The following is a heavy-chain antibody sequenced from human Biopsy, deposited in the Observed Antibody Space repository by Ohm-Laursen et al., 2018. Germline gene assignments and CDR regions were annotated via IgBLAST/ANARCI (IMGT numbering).Heavy chain of an antibody. Sequence: TQTLTLTCPFSGFSLIARGMCVSWIRQAPGKALEWLARVDWDDSKDYSASLQTKLSISKDTSNDQVVLTVNNVDPADTATYYCARTPILIVSAGLVYRHRRHLQGMDVWGQGIAVTVS. CDR1: GFSLIARGMC. V-gene: IGHV2-70*11. J-gene: IGHJ6*02. CDR2: VDWDDSK. D-gene: IGHD6-13*01. CDR3: ARTPILIVSAGLVYRHRRHLQGMDV.